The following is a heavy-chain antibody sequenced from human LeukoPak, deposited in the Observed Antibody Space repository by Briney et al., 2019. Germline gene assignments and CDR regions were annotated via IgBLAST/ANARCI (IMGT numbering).Heavy chain of an antibody. CDR1: GFTFSNAW. CDR3: ARIRRPVPAGGGAFDI. V-gene: IGHV3-74*01. Sequence: GGSLRLSCAASGFTFSNAWMSWVRQAPGKGLVWVSRINSDGSSTSYADSVKGRFTISRDNAKNTLYLQMNSLRAEDTAVYYCARIRRPVPAGGGAFDIWGQGTMVTVSS. CDR2: INSDGSST. J-gene: IGHJ3*02. D-gene: IGHD2-2*01.